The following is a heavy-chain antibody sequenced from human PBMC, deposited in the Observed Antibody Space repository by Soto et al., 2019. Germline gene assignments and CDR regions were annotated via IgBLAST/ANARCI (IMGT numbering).Heavy chain of an antibody. CDR3: ARDRRNIVVVPAAIYYYYGMDV. CDR2: ISYDGSNK. J-gene: IGHJ6*02. Sequence: GWSRRLYCATSGFTFSSYGMHWFRHSPVQLLEFVPVISYDGSNKYYADSVKGRFNISRDNSKNTLYLQMNSLRAEDTAVYYCARDRRNIVVVPAAIYYYYGMDVWGQGTTVTVSS. D-gene: IGHD2-2*01. V-gene: IGHV3-30*03. CDR1: GFTFSSYG.